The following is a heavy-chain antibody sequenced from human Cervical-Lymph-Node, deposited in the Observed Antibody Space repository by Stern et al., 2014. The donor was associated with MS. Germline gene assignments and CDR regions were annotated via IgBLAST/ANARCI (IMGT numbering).Heavy chain of an antibody. V-gene: IGHV1-69*01. D-gene: IGHD6-13*01. Sequence: QLVQSVAEVTKPGSSAKVSCKASGGTFSKFPSSWVRQAPGQGLEWMGGIFPVVGTPTYAQEFRGRVTITADVSTSTVYMELSSLRSDDTAVYYCALSSETSDRWYSLGYDLWGQGTLVTVSS. CDR2: IFPVVGTP. J-gene: IGHJ5*02. CDR1: GGTFSKFP. CDR3: ALSSETSDRWYSLGYDL.